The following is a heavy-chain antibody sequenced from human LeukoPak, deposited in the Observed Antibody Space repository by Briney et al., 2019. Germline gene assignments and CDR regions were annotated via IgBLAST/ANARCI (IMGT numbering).Heavy chain of an antibody. CDR2: IYYSGST. CDR1: GGSITSSIYY. J-gene: IGHJ4*02. Sequence: SETLSLTCTVSGGSITSSIYYWGWIRQPPVKGLEWIGSIYYSGSTYYNPSLKSRVTISVDTSKNQFSLKLSSVTAADTAVYYCARHSVSSGGYYVPYSWGQGTLVTVSS. V-gene: IGHV4-39*01. CDR3: ARHSVSSGGYYVPYS. D-gene: IGHD1-26*01.